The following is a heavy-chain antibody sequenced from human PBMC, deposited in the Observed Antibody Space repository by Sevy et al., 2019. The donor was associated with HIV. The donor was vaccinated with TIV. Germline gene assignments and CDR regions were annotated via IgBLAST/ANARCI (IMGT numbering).Heavy chain of an antibody. CDR3: TTDVHLRDFRLWDD. V-gene: IGHV1-24*01. D-gene: IGHD4-4*01. Sequence: GTVKVSCQVFEYSLNELSIHWVRQAPGKGLEWMGGFDPQRRKIIYAQKFQGRVTMTEDTSTETAYMELSYLRSENTAVYYCTTDVHLRDFRLWDDWGQGTLVDVSS. J-gene: IGHJ4*02. CDR2: FDPQRRKI. CDR1: EYSLNELS.